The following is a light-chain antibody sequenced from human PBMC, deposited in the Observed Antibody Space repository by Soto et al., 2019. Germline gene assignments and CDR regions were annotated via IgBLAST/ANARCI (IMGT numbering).Light chain of an antibody. CDR2: GNT. CDR3: QSYDNILKL. J-gene: IGLJ1*01. CDR1: SSNIGAGYD. Sequence: QSVLTQPPSVSGAPGQRVTISCTGSSSNIGAGYDVHWYQQLPGTAPKLLIFGNTNRPSGVPDRVSGSKSGTSASLAITGLKAEDVADYYCQSYDNILKLFGTGTKVTVL. V-gene: IGLV1-40*01.